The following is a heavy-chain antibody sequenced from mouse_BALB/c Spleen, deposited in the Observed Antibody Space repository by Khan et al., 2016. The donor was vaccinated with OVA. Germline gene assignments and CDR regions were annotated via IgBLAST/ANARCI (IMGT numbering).Heavy chain of an antibody. Sequence: EVKLEVSGGGLVQPGGSMKLSCAASGFTFSDAWMDWVRQSPEKGLEWVAEIRSKANNHATYYSESVRGRFTISRDDSKSSVYLQMNSLRAEDTGIYYWTSNYVRYYYSMDYWGQVTSVTVTS. CDR3: TSNYVRYYYSMDY. CDR2: IRSKANNHAT. D-gene: IGHD1-1*01. J-gene: IGHJ4*01. V-gene: IGHV6-6*01. CDR1: GFTFSDAW.